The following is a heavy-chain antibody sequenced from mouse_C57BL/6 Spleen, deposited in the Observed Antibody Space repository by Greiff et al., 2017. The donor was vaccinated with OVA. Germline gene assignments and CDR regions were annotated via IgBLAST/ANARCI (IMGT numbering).Heavy chain of an antibody. CDR2: ISSGSSTI. CDR3: ARGGLRRYFDV. D-gene: IGHD2-4*01. Sequence: EVMLVEPGGGLVKPGGSLKLSCAASGFTFSDYGMHWVRQAPEKGLEWVAYISSGSSTIYYADTVKGRFTISRDNAKNTLFLQMTSLRSEDTAMYYCARGGLRRYFDVWGTGTTVTVSS. J-gene: IGHJ1*03. CDR1: GFTFSDYG. V-gene: IGHV5-17*01.